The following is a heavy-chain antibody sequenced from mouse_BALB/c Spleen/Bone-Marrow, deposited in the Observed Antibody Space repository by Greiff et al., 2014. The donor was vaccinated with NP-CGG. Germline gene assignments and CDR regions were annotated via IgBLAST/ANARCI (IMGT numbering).Heavy chain of an antibody. CDR3: TRHGGYYPYYYAMDY. Sequence: EVKLQESGGGLVKPGGSLKLSCAASGFAFSSYDMSWVRQTPEKRLEWVAYISRGGGTTYYSDTVKGRFTISRDNAKNALYLQMSSLKSEDTAIYYCTRHGGYYPYYYAMDYWGQGTSVTVSS. V-gene: IGHV5-12-1*01. CDR2: ISRGGGTT. D-gene: IGHD2-3*01. J-gene: IGHJ4*01. CDR1: GFAFSSYD.